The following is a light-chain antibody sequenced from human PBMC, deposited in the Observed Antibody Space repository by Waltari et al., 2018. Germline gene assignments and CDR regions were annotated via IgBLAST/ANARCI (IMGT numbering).Light chain of an antibody. CDR3: QHYVRLPAT. J-gene: IGKJ1*01. V-gene: IGKV3-20*01. CDR1: QSVGRS. CDR2: DAS. Sequence: EIVFTQSPGTLSLSPGERATLACRASQSVGRSLDWYQQTPGQAPRLLIYDASRRATGTPDRFSGSGSGTDFSLTISTLEPEDFAVYYCQHYVRLPATFGQGTKVEI.